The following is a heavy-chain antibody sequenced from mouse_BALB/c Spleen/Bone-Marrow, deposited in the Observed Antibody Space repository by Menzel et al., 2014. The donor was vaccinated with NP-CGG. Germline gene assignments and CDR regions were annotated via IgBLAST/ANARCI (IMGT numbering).Heavy chain of an antibody. Sequence: VQLQQSGAEVVKPGAPVKLSCKASGYTFTRYWMHWVRQRPGRGLEWIGKIDPSDSETHYNHEFKDKATLTVDKSSSTAYIQLSSLTSEDSAVYFCARSGGNYVAWFVYWGQGALVPVSP. D-gene: IGHD2-1*01. CDR2: IDPSDSET. V-gene: IGHV1-69*02. CDR1: GYTFTRYW. CDR3: ARSGGNYVAWFVY. J-gene: IGHJ3*01.